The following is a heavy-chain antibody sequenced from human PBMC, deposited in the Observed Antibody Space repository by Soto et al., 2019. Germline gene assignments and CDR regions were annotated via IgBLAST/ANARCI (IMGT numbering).Heavy chain of an antibody. Sequence: PSETLSLTCAVYGGSFSGFYWSWIRQSPGKGLEWIGEINQNRNTKYHPSLESRVTISVDTSKNQFSLKLNFVTAADTAVYYCAKSGGKAPKYNWFDPWGQGTLVTVSS. CDR3: AKSGGKAPKYNWFDP. J-gene: IGHJ5*02. D-gene: IGHD3-10*01. V-gene: IGHV4-34*01. CDR2: INQNRNT. CDR1: GGSFSGFY.